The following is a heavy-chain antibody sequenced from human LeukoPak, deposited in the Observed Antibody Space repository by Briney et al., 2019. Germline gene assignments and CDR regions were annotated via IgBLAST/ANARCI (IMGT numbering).Heavy chain of an antibody. J-gene: IGHJ3*02. V-gene: IGHV3-33*06. D-gene: IGHD3/OR15-3a*01. CDR1: GFTFSSYG. CDR3: AKDYMIFGVVIPDI. CDR2: IWYDGSNK. Sequence: GGSLRLSCAASGFTFSSYGMHWVRQAPSKGLEWVAVIWYDGSNKYYADSVKGRFTISRDNSKNTLYLQMNSLRAEDTAVYYCAKDYMIFGVVIPDIWGQGTMVTVSS.